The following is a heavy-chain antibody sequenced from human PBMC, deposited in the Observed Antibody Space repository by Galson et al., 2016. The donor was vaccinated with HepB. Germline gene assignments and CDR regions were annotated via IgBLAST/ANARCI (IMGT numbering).Heavy chain of an antibody. J-gene: IGHJ4*02. CDR1: GFTFGDYA. CDR3: TRDANIAGRPNLDY. D-gene: IGHD6-13*01. V-gene: IGHV3-49*03. CDR2: SRSRVFGGTT. Sequence: SLRLSCAASGFTFGDYAMSWFRQAPGKGLEWVAFSRSRVFGGTTEYAASVKGRFTISRDDSKNIAYLQMNSLKTEDTAVYYCTRDANIAGRPNLDYWGQGTLVTVSS.